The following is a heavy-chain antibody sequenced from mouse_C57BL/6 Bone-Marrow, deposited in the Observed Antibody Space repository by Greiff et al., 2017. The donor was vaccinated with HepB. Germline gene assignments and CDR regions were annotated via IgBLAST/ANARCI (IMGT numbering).Heavy chain of an antibody. D-gene: IGHD2-2*01. J-gene: IGHJ4*01. Sequence: EVKLVESGGGLVQPGGSLKLSCAASGFTFSDYGMAWVRQAPRKGPEWVAFISNLAYSIYYADTVTGRFPIARENAKNTLYLEMSSLRSEDTAMYYCARHGFHYAMDYWGQGTSVTVSS. CDR3: ARHGFHYAMDY. CDR2: ISNLAYSI. CDR1: GFTFSDYG. V-gene: IGHV5-15*01.